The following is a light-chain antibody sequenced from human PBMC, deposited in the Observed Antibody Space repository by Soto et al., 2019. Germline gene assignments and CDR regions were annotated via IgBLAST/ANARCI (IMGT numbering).Light chain of an antibody. CDR3: QSYDSSNVV. CDR1: SGSIASNY. Sequence: NFMLTQPHSVSESPGKTVTISCTGSSGSIASNYVQRYQQRPGSAPTTVIYADDQRPSGVPDRFSGSIDSSSNSASLTISGLRTEDEADYYCQSYDSSNVVFGGGTKVTVL. V-gene: IGLV6-57*02. CDR2: ADD. J-gene: IGLJ2*01.